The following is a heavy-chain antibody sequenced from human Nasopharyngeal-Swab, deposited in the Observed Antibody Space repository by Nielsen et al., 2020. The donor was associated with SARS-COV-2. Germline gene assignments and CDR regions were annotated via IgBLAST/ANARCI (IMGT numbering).Heavy chain of an antibody. CDR1: GASIDRSSFY. CDR3: ARRQSSGWYGSFDY. CDR2: IFYNGNT. D-gene: IGHD6-19*01. Sequence: SETLSLTCSVTGASIDRSSFYWAWIRQPPGKVLEWIGSIFYNGNTYYNPSLKSRVTISVDTSKNEFSVKLSSATAADTAVYYCARRQSSGWYGSFDYWGQGRLVTVSS. V-gene: IGHV4-39*01. J-gene: IGHJ4*02.